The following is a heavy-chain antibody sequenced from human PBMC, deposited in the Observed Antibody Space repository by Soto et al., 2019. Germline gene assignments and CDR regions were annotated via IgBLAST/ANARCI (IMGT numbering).Heavy chain of an antibody. CDR3: AKDLPDIAAAGTRALDAFDI. Sequence: PGGSLRLSCGASGFTFSSYAMSWVRQAPGKGLEWVSAISGSGGSTYYADSVKGRFTISRDNSKNTLYLQMNSLRAEDTAVYYCAKDLPDIAAAGTRALDAFDIWGQGTMVTVSS. CDR2: ISGSGGST. D-gene: IGHD6-13*01. V-gene: IGHV3-23*01. J-gene: IGHJ3*02. CDR1: GFTFSSYA.